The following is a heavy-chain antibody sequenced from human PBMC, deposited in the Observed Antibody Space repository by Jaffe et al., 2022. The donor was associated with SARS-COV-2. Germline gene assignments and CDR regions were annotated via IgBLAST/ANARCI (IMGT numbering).Heavy chain of an antibody. Sequence: EVQLLESGGGLVQPGGSLRLSCAASGFTFSSYAMSWVRQAPGKGLEWVSAISGSGGSTYYADSVKGRFTISRDNSKNTLYLQMNSLRAEDTAVYYCAKASAQYYDFWSGPENAFDIWGQGTMVTVSS. J-gene: IGHJ3*02. V-gene: IGHV3-23*01. CDR3: AKASAQYYDFWSGPENAFDI. D-gene: IGHD3-3*01. CDR2: ISGSGGST. CDR1: GFTFSSYA.